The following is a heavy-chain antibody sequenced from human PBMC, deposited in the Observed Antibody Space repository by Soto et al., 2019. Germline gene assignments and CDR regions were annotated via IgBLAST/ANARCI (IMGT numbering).Heavy chain of an antibody. CDR3: ARDVNRDWLPLDY. J-gene: IGHJ4*02. Sequence: QVQLVQSGAEVKKPGSSVKVSCKASGGTFSSYTISWVRQAPGQGLEWMGRIIPILGIANYAQKFQGRVTITADKSTSTAYRELSSLRSEDTAVYYCARDVNRDWLPLDYWGQGTLVTVSS. D-gene: IGHD3-9*01. CDR1: GGTFSSYT. CDR2: IIPILGIA. V-gene: IGHV1-69*08.